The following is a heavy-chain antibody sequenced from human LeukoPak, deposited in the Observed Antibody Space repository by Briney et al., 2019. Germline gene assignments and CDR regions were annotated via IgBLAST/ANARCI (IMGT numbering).Heavy chain of an antibody. Sequence: SVKVSCKASGGTFTNYAINWVRQAPGQGLEWMGRIIPILDVTNYAQKFQGRVTITADQSTSTAYMELSSLRSEDPAVYYCARGGGVDILTGFQYWGQGTLVTVSS. CDR1: GGTFTNYA. D-gene: IGHD3-9*01. CDR3: ARGGGVDILTGFQY. V-gene: IGHV1-69*04. CDR2: IIPILDVT. J-gene: IGHJ4*02.